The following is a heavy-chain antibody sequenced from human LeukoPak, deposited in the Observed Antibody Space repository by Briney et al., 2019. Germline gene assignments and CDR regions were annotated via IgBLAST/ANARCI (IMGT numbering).Heavy chain of an antibody. Sequence: GGSLRLSCAASGFAFSSYNMKWVRQAPGKGLEWVSFISTTSTYIYYADSVKGRFTVSRDNPKNLLYLQMDSLRVEDTAVYYCARAGTCSSTSCDGGIEYWGQGTLVTVSS. CDR1: GFAFSSYN. D-gene: IGHD2-2*01. V-gene: IGHV3-21*06. CDR2: ISTTSTYI. J-gene: IGHJ4*02. CDR3: ARAGTCSSTSCDGGIEY.